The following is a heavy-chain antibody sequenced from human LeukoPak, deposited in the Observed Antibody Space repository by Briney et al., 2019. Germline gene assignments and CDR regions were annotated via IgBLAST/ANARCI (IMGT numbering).Heavy chain of an antibody. J-gene: IGHJ4*02. CDR1: GFTFSSYA. Sequence: GGSLRLSCAASGFTFSSYAMSWVRQAPGKGLEWVSAISGSGGSTYCADSVKGRFTISRDNSKNTLYLQMNSLRAEDTAVYYCAKPAAAVEMATANFDYWGQGTLVTVSS. CDR2: ISGSGGST. D-gene: IGHD5-24*01. CDR3: AKPAAAVEMATANFDY. V-gene: IGHV3-23*01.